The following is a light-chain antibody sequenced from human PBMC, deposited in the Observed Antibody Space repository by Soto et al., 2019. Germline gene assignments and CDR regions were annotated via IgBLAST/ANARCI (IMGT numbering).Light chain of an antibody. V-gene: IGKV3-11*01. Sequence: EIVLTQSPATLSLSPGERATLSCRASQSVSSYLAWYQQKPGQAPRLLIYDASNRATGIPARFSGSGSGTDFTLSISSLEPEDFAVYYCRQRSSWPKVTFGPGTKVDI. CDR3: RQRSSWPKVT. J-gene: IGKJ3*01. CDR1: QSVSSY. CDR2: DAS.